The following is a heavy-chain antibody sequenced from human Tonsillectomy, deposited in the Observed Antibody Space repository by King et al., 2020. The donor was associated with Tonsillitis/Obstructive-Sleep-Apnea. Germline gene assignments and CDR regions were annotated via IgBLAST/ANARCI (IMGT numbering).Heavy chain of an antibody. V-gene: IGHV5-51*01. D-gene: IGHD6-13*01. CDR2: IYPVYSDT. Sequence: VQLVESGAEVKKPGESLKISCKGSGYSFTTYWICLVRQMPGKGLEGMGIIYPVYSDTRYSPSFQGQVTISADKALSTAYLQWSSLKASDTAMYYCARHLRPPAAAAAYFDYWGQGTLVTVSS. CDR3: ARHLRPPAAAAAYFDY. J-gene: IGHJ4*02. CDR1: GYSFTTYW.